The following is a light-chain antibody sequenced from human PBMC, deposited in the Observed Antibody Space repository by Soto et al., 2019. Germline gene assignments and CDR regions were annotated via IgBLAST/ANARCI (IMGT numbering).Light chain of an antibody. Sequence: DIQMTQSPSTLSASVGDRVTITCRASESISGWLAWYQQKPGKAPRLMIFNASTLESGVPSRFSGSGSGTEFTLSISRLQPDDFAIYYCQQYNSYPRTFGQGTKVEIK. CDR3: QQYNSYPRT. V-gene: IGKV1-5*03. CDR1: ESISGW. J-gene: IGKJ1*01. CDR2: NAS.